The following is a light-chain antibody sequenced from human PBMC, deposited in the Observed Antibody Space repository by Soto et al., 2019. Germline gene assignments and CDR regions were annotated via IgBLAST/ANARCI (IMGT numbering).Light chain of an antibody. V-gene: IGKV3-15*01. Sequence: EIVMTQSPATLSVSPGERATLSCRASQSVSSNLAWYQQKPGQAPRLLIYGASTRATGIPARFSGSGSGTEFTLTISRLKPEDFAVYCCQQFDGSLWTFGPGTKVDI. CDR1: QSVSSN. CDR2: GAS. CDR3: QQFDGSLWT. J-gene: IGKJ1*01.